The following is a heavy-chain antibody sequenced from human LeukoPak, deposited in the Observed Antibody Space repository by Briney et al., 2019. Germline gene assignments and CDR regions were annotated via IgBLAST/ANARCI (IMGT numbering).Heavy chain of an antibody. Sequence: PGGSLRLSCAASGFTFGSYAMSWVRQAPGKGLEWVSAISGSGGSTYYADSVKGRFTISRDNSKNTLYLQMNSLRAEDTAVYYCAKEDPYDSSGYYSYYYYGMDVWGQGTTVTVSS. V-gene: IGHV3-23*01. J-gene: IGHJ6*02. CDR2: ISGSGGST. D-gene: IGHD3-22*01. CDR3: AKEDPYDSSGYYSYYYYGMDV. CDR1: GFTFGSYA.